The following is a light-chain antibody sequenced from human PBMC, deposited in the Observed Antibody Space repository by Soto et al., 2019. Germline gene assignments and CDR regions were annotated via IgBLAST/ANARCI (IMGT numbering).Light chain of an antibody. Sequence: EIVLTQSPGTLSLSPGERATLSCRASQSVSSNFLAWYQQKPGQAPRLLIYGASSRATGIPDRFSGSGSGTDFTLTISILEPEDVAVYYYQHYCSSPLTFGGGTKVDIK. CDR2: GAS. J-gene: IGKJ4*01. CDR3: QHYCSSPLT. V-gene: IGKV3-20*01. CDR1: QSVSSNF.